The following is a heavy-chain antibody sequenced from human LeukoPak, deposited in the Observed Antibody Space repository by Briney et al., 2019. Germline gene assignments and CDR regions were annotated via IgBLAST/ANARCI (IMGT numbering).Heavy chain of an antibody. CDR2: ISSGAGTI. D-gene: IGHD3-10*01. CDR1: GFTFSRYE. Sequence: PGGSLRLSCAAAGFTFSRYEMNWVRQAPGKAGKGLEWISYISSGAGTIYYADSVKGRFTISRDNAKNSLSLQMNSLGAEDTAVYYCASARGRFGELLHFIYWGQGTLVTVSS. J-gene: IGHJ4*01. V-gene: IGHV3-48*03. CDR3: ASARGRFGELLHFIY.